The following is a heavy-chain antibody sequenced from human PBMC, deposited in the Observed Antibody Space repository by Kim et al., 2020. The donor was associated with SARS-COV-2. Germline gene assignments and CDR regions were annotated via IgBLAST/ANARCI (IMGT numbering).Heavy chain of an antibody. CDR3: ARLGYYYGSGSVDY. CDR2: IYTSGST. D-gene: IGHD3-10*01. Sequence: SETLSLTCTVSGGSISSGSYYWSWIRQPAGKGLEWIGRIYTSGSTNYNPSLKSRVTISVDTSKNQFSLKLSSVTAADTAVYYCARLGYYYGSGSVDYWGQGTLVTVSS. CDR1: GGSISSGSYY. J-gene: IGHJ4*02. V-gene: IGHV4-61*02.